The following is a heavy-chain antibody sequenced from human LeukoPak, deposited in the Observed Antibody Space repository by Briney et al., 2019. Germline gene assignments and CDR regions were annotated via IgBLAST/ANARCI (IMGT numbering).Heavy chain of an antibody. CDR2: INHSGST. CDR1: GGSFSGYY. V-gene: IGHV4-34*01. CDR3: ARGLEGAPGY. J-gene: IGHJ4*02. Sequence: SSETLSLTCAVYGGSFSGYYWSWIRQPPGKGLEWIGEINHSGSTNYNPSLKSRVTISVDTSKNQFSLKLSSVTAADTAVYYCARGLEGAPGYWGQGTLVTVSS. D-gene: IGHD3-16*01.